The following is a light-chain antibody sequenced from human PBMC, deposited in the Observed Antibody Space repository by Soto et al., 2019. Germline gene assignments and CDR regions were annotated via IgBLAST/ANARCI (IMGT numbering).Light chain of an antibody. J-gene: IGKJ3*01. Sequence: DIQLTQSPSFLSASVGDRVTITCRASQGISSYLAWYQQKPGKAPKLLIYAASTLQSGVPSRFSGSGYGTEFTLTISSLQPEDFATYYCQQLNSYPRTFGPGTKVDI. CDR2: AAS. V-gene: IGKV1-9*01. CDR3: QQLNSYPRT. CDR1: QGISSY.